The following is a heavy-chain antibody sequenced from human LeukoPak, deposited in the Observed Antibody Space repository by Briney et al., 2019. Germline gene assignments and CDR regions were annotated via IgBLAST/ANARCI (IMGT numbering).Heavy chain of an antibody. CDR1: GFTFSSYA. CDR2: ISYDGSNK. Sequence: GGSLRLSCAASGFTFSSYAMHWVRQAPGKGLERVAVISYDGSNKYYADSVKGRFTISRDNSKNTLYLQMNSLRAEDTAVYYCASERGDSGAFDIWGQGTMVTVSS. J-gene: IGHJ3*02. CDR3: ASERGDSGAFDI. D-gene: IGHD2-21*02. V-gene: IGHV3-30-3*01.